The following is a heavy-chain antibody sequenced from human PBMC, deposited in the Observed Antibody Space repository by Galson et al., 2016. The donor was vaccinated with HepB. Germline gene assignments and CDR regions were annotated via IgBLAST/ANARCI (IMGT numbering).Heavy chain of an antibody. CDR1: GFSLSTSGIC. D-gene: IGHD6-25*01. J-gene: IGHJ3*01. V-gene: IGHV2-70*13. CDR2: IDGDDEK. Sequence: PALVKPTQTLTLTCTFSGFSLSTSGICVNWIRQAPGKALEWPAFIDGDDEKYYRPSLNTRLTISKDTPRNQVVLTLTNMDPADTATYYCARIDRTVAAALTGDAFDFWGQGTMVTVSS. CDR3: ARIDRTVAAALTGDAFDF.